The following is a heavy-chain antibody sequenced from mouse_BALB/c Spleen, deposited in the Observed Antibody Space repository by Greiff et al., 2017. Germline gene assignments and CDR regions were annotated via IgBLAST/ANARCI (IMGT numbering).Heavy chain of an antibody. J-gene: IGHJ2*01. CDR2: ISSGGST. D-gene: IGHD1-2*01. CDR3: ARGYYGYPFDY. Sequence: DVQLVESGGGLVKPGGSLKLSCAASGFTFSSYAMSWVRQTPEKRLEWVASISSGGSTYYPDSVKGRFTISRDNARNILYLQMSSLRSEDTAMYYCARGYYGYPFDYWGQGTTLTVSS. CDR1: GFTFSSYA. V-gene: IGHV5-6-5*01.